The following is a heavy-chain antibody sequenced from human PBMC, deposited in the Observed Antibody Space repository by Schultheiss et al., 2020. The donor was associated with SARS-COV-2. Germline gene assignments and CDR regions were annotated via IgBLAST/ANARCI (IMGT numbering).Heavy chain of an antibody. Sequence: GGSLRLSCAASGFTFSSYAMSWVRQAPGKGLEWVSYISSSGRAIYYADSVKGRFTISRDNAKNSMYLQMNSLRADDTAVYYCARDTDYYDSSGYYWDAFDVWGQGTMVTVSS. J-gene: IGHJ3*01. D-gene: IGHD3-22*01. CDR2: ISSSGRAI. V-gene: IGHV3-48*03. CDR3: ARDTDYYDSSGYYWDAFDV. CDR1: GFTFSSYA.